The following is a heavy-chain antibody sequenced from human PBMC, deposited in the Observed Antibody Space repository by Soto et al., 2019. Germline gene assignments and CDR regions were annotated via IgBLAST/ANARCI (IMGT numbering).Heavy chain of an antibody. Sequence: GGSLRLSCAASGFTFSSYAMHWVRQAPGKGLEWVVVISYDGSNKYYADSVKGRFTISRDNSKNTLYLQMNSLRAEDTAVYYCARVPWLQNYYFDYWGQGTLVTVSS. J-gene: IGHJ4*02. D-gene: IGHD5-12*01. V-gene: IGHV3-30-3*01. CDR3: ARVPWLQNYYFDY. CDR2: ISYDGSNK. CDR1: GFTFSSYA.